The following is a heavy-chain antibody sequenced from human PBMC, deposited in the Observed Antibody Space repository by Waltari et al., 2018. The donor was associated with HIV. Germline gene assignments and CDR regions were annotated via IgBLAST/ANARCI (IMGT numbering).Heavy chain of an antibody. Sequence: QLQLEESGPGLVKPSETLSLTCTVSGGSISSGSYYWGWPRQPPGKALEWVGSLYYSGITDYNPSLKSRITISLDTSKNQFSLQLSSVTAADTAVYYCARSSWDSSGYLSDYWGQGILVTVSS. CDR1: GGSISSGSYY. CDR3: ARSSWDSSGYLSDY. CDR2: LYYSGIT. D-gene: IGHD3-22*01. V-gene: IGHV4-39*01. J-gene: IGHJ4*02.